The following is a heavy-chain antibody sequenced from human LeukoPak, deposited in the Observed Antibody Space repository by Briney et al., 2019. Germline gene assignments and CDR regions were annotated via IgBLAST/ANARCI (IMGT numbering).Heavy chain of an antibody. J-gene: IGHJ6*03. Sequence: ASVKVSCKASGGTFNNYAINWVRQAPGQGLEWMGGIIPIFGSSNYAQKFQGRVTITADESTTTAYMELSSLRSEDTAVYYCARVLLWFGPYYMDVWGKGTTVTVSS. D-gene: IGHD3-10*01. CDR1: GGTFNNYA. CDR2: IIPIFGSS. CDR3: ARVLLWFGPYYMDV. V-gene: IGHV1-69*13.